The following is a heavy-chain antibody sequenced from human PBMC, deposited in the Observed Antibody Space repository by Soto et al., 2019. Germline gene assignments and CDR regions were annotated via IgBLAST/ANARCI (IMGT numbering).Heavy chain of an antibody. CDR3: ASAYCGGDCYATYRSYYYYGMDV. V-gene: IGHV4-30-2*01. D-gene: IGHD2-21*02. CDR2: IYRSGST. J-gene: IGHJ6*02. Sequence: LSLTCAVSGGSISSGGYSWSWIRQPPGKGLEWIGYIYRSGSTYYNPSLKSRVTISVDRSKNQFSLKLSSVTAADTAVYYCASAYCGGDCYATYRSYYYYGMDVWGQGTTVTSP. CDR1: GGSISSGGYS.